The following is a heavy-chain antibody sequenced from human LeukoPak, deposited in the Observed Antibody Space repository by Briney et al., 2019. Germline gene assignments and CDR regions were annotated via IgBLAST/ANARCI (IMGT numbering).Heavy chain of an antibody. V-gene: IGHV3-48*01. Sequence: GGSLRLSCTASGFSFSNYNMNWVRQAPGKGLEWVSYITYSSDTIYYADSVKGRFTISRDNAKNSLYLQMNNLRAEDTAVYYCARDNSDYDSSFFDYWGQGTLVTVSS. CDR1: GFSFSNYN. CDR2: ITYSSDTI. J-gene: IGHJ4*02. CDR3: ARDNSDYDSSFFDY. D-gene: IGHD3-22*01.